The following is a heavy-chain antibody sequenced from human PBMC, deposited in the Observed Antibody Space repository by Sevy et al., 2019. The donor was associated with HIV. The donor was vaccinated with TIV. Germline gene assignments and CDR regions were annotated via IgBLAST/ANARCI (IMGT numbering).Heavy chain of an antibody. J-gene: IGHJ6*03. V-gene: IGHV3-23*01. CDR1: GFTFSSYA. Sequence: GGSLRLSCAASGFTFSSYAMSWVRQAPGKGLEWVSAISGSGGSTYYADSVKGRFTISRDNSKNTLYLQMNSLRAEDTAVYYCAKGGYSGSSMPDYYYYYYMDVWGKGTTVTVSS. CDR3: AKGGYSGSSMPDYYYYYYMDV. CDR2: ISGSGGST. D-gene: IGHD1-26*01.